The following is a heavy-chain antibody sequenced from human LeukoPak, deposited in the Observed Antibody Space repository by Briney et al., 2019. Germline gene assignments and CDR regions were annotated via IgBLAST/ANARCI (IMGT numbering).Heavy chain of an antibody. CDR2: ISSGSTYI. D-gene: IGHD3-9*01. CDR1: GFTFSSYS. Sequence: GGSLRLSCAASGFTFSSYSMNWVRQAPGKGLEWVSSISSGSTYIYYADSLKGRFTISRDNAKNSLYLQMNSLRAEDTAVYYCARGDVLRYFDWLFAPGGADYWGQGTLVTVSS. V-gene: IGHV3-21*01. CDR3: ARGDVLRYFDWLFAPGGADY. J-gene: IGHJ4*02.